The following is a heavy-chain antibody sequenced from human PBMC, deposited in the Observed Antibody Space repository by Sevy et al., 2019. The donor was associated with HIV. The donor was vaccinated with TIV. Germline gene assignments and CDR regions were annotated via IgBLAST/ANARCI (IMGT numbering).Heavy chain of an antibody. D-gene: IGHD6-6*01. CDR2: ISWNSGSI. CDR1: GFSFDDYA. J-gene: IGHJ6*02. V-gene: IGHV3-9*03. CDR3: AKDLYSSSSSWYGMVV. Sequence: GGSLRLSCAASGFSFDDYAMHWVRQAPGKGLEWVSCISWNSGSIGYADSVKGRFTISRDNAKNSLYLQMNSLRAEDMALYYCAKDLYSSSSSWYGMVVGGQGTTVTVSS.